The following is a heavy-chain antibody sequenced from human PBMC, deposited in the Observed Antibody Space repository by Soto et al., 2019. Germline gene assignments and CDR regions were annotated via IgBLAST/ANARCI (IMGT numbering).Heavy chain of an antibody. V-gene: IGHV3-23*01. Sequence: EVQLLESGGGLVQPGGSLRLSCAASGFTFSSYAMNWVRQAPGKGLEWVSAIRGSGGSTYYADSVKGRFTISRDNSKNTLYLQMNSLRAEDTAVYYCAKGAVVWGVYDLDYWGQGTLVTVSS. CDR3: AKGAVVWGVYDLDY. CDR2: IRGSGGST. J-gene: IGHJ4*02. CDR1: GFTFSSYA. D-gene: IGHD3-10*01.